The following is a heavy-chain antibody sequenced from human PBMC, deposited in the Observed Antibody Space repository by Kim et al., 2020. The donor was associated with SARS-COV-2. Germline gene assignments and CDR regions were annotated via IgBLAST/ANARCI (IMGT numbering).Heavy chain of an antibody. CDR2: ISSSGSTI. Sequence: GGSLRLSCAASGFTFSSYEMNWLRQAPGKGLEWVSYISSSGSTIYYADSVKGRFTISRDNAKNSLYLQMNSLRAEDTAVYYCARGEDYYDSSGHAFDIWGQGTMVTVSS. D-gene: IGHD3-22*01. J-gene: IGHJ3*02. V-gene: IGHV3-48*03. CDR3: ARGEDYYDSSGHAFDI. CDR1: GFTFSSYE.